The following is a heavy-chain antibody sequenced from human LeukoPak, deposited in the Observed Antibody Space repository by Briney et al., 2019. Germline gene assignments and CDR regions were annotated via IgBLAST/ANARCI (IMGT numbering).Heavy chain of an antibody. CDR3: ATDSTLEQWLVGGWFDP. J-gene: IGHJ5*02. CDR2: IYTSGST. Sequence: SETLSLTCTVTGGSISNYYWSWIRQPAGKGLEWIGRIYTSGSTNYNPSLKSRVTMSVDTSKNQFSLKLSSVTAADTAVYYCATDSTLEQWLVGGWFDPWGQGTLVTVSS. D-gene: IGHD6-19*01. V-gene: IGHV4-4*07. CDR1: GGSISNYY.